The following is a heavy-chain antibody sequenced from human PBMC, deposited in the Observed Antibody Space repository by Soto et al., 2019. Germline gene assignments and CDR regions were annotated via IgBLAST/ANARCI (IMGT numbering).Heavy chain of an antibody. CDR1: GFTFSKYA. J-gene: IGHJ6*02. D-gene: IGHD2-15*01. CDR2: ISYNGGGT. CDR3: AKGDLVVVVAAPYYYYGMDV. Sequence: PGGSLRLSCAASGFTFSKYAMTWARQAPGKGLEWVSAISYNGGGTYYVDSVKGRFTVSRDNSKNTLYLQMHSLRAEDTAVYYCAKGDLVVVVAAPYYYYGMDVWGQGTTVTVSS. V-gene: IGHV3-23*01.